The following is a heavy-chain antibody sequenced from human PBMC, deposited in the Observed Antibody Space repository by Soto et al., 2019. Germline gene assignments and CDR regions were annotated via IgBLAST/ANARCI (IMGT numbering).Heavy chain of an antibody. Sequence: EVQLVESGGGLVKPGGSLRLSCAASGFTFSNAWMNWVRQAPGKGLEWVGRIKSKTDGGAIDYAAPVKGRFTISRDDSKDTLYLQMNSLKTEDTAVYYCTTGLNLWHDCMDVWGQGTTVTVSS. J-gene: IGHJ6*02. CDR2: IKSKTDGGAI. CDR1: GFTFSNAW. CDR3: TTGLNLWHDCMDV. D-gene: IGHD3-10*01. V-gene: IGHV3-15*07.